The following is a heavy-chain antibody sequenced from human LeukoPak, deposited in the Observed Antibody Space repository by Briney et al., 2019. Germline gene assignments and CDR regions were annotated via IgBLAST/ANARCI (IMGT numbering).Heavy chain of an antibody. D-gene: IGHD3-3*01. Sequence: SETLSLTCTVSGGSISSYYWSWIRQPAGKGLEWIGRIYTSGSTNYNPSLKSRVTMSVDTSKNQFSLKLSSVTAADTAVYYCARSYDFWSGYPLDYYYYYMDVWGKGTTVTVSS. V-gene: IGHV4-4*07. J-gene: IGHJ6*03. CDR1: GGSISSYY. CDR2: IYTSGST. CDR3: ARSYDFWSGYPLDYYYYYMDV.